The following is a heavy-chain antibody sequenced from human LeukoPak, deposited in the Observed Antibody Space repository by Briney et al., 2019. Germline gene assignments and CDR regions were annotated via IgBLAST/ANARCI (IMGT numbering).Heavy chain of an antibody. CDR3: ARDFRGYYESSGYYFAYYHGMDV. CDR2: INAGNGNT. Sequence: ASVKVSCKASGYTFTGYYIHWVRQAPGQGLEWMGWINAGNGNTKFSQKLQDRVTITRDTSASTAYMELSSLRSEDTAVYYCARDFRGYYESSGYYFAYYHGMDVWGQGTTVTVSS. CDR1: GYTFTGYY. V-gene: IGHV1/OR15-3*02. D-gene: IGHD3-22*01. J-gene: IGHJ6*02.